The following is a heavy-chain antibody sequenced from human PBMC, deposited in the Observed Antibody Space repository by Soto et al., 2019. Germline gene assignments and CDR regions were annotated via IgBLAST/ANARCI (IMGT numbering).Heavy chain of an antibody. CDR1: GFTFSSYA. D-gene: IGHD6-6*01. CDR3: AKSIADYYYYGMDV. V-gene: IGHV3-23*01. J-gene: IGHJ6*02. Sequence: GGSLRLSCAASGFTFSSYAMSWVRQAPGKGLEWVSAISGSGGSTYYADSVKGRFTISRDNSKNTLYLQMNSLRAEDTAVYYCAKSIADYYYYGMDVWGQGTTVTVSS. CDR2: ISGSGGST.